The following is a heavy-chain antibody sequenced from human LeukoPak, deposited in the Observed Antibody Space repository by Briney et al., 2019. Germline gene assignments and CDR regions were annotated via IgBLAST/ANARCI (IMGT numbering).Heavy chain of an antibody. CDR2: ISSSSSTI. CDR1: GFTFSSYS. D-gene: IGHD2-2*01. J-gene: IGHJ4*02. V-gene: IGHV3-48*02. Sequence: AGGSLRLSCAASGFTFSSYSMNWVRQAPGKGLEWVSYISSSSSTIYYADSVKGRFTISRDNAKNSLYLQMNSLRDEDTAVYYCASGVIVVVPAAKDSFDYWGQGTLVTVSS. CDR3: ASGVIVVVPAAKDSFDY.